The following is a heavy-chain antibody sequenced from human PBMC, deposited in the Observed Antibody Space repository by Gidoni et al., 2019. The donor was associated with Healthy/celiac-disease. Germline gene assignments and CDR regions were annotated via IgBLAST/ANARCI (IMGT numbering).Heavy chain of an antibody. CDR1: GFTFSSYS. CDR2: ISSSSSYI. CDR3: ARTGIYGSGIFYYYGMDV. D-gene: IGHD3-10*01. V-gene: IGHV3-21*01. J-gene: IGHJ6*02. Sequence: EVQLVESGGGLVKPGGSLRLSCAASGFTFSSYSMNWVPQAPGKGLEWVSSISSSSSYIYYADSVKGRFTISRDNAKNSLYLQMNSLRAEDTAVYYCARTGIYGSGIFYYYGMDVWGQGTTVTVSS.